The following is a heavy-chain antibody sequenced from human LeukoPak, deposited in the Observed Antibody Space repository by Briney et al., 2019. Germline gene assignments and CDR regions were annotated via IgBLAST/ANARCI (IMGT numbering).Heavy chain of an antibody. CDR3: AATYCGSISCYEEGIDH. V-gene: IGHV3-48*04. CDR1: GFSFSTYS. D-gene: IGHD2-2*01. J-gene: IGHJ4*02. CDR2: ISSSSSRM. Sequence: GGSLRLSCAASGFSFSTYSMNWVRQAPGKGLEWLSYISSSSSRMYYADSVKGRFTISRDNAKNSLYLQMNSLRAEDTAVCYCAATYCGSISCYEEGIDHWGQGTLVTVSS.